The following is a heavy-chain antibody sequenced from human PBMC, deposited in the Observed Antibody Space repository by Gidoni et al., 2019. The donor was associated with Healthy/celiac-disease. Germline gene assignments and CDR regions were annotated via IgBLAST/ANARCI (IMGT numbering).Heavy chain of an antibody. Sequence: EVQLVEYGGGVVQPGGSLKLSCAASRFTFSGSAMPWVGQASGKGLEWFGRIRSKANSYATSYAASVKGRFTFSRDDSKNTAYLQMNSLKTEDTAVYYCTRLDVSYYYDSSGYRRSGWGQGTLVTVSS. D-gene: IGHD3-22*01. J-gene: IGHJ4*02. CDR2: IRSKANSYAT. CDR1: RFTFSGSA. CDR3: TRLDVSYYYDSSGYRRSG. V-gene: IGHV3-73*01.